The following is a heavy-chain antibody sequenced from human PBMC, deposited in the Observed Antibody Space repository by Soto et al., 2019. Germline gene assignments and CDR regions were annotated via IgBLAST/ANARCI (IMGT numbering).Heavy chain of an antibody. CDR3: ARGGSWYDY. Sequence: GGSTRLSCVASGFTFSSYWMHWVRQAPGKGLVWVSHIDSDGSSTSYADSVKGRFTISRDNAKNTLYLQMNSLRAEDTAVYYCARGGSWYDYWGQGTLVTVSS. V-gene: IGHV3-74*01. CDR1: GFTFSSYW. CDR2: IDSDGSST. D-gene: IGHD6-13*01. J-gene: IGHJ4*02.